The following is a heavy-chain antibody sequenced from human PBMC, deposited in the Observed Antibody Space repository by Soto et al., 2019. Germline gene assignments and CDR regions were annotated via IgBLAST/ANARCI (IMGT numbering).Heavy chain of an antibody. Sequence: ASVKVSCKASGYTFTSYAMHWVRQAPGQRLEWMGWINAGNGNTKYSQKFQGRVTITRDTSASTAYMELSSLRSEDTAVYYCARDPSYTAMVGYFDYWGQGTLVTVSS. CDR1: GYTFTSYA. CDR2: INAGNGNT. V-gene: IGHV1-3*01. CDR3: ARDPSYTAMVGYFDY. D-gene: IGHD5-18*01. J-gene: IGHJ4*02.